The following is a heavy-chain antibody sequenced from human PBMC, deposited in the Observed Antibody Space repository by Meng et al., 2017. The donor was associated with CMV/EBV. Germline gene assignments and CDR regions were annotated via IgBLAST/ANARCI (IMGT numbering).Heavy chain of an antibody. Sequence: ASVKVSCKASGYTFTSYAINWVRQAPGQGLEWVGWINSYNGDTHYAQKLQDRVTGTTDTSTDTIYMELRSLRADDTAVYYCARGLLSIGGLYDYWGQGTLVTVSS. CDR3: ARGLLSIGGLYDY. CDR2: INSYNGDT. CDR1: GYTFTSYA. V-gene: IGHV1-18*01. D-gene: IGHD3-10*01. J-gene: IGHJ4*02.